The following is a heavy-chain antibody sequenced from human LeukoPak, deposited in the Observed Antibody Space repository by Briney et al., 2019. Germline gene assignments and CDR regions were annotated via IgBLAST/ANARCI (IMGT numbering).Heavy chain of an antibody. CDR2: IYYSGST. CDR1: GGSISSYY. Sequence: SETLSLTCTVSGGSISSYYWSWIRQPPGKGLEWIGYIYYSGSTNYNPSLKSRVTISVDTSKNQFSLKLSSVTAADTAVYYCARGVPAAPYYFDYWGQGTLVTVSS. J-gene: IGHJ4*02. CDR3: ARGVPAAPYYFDY. D-gene: IGHD2-2*01. V-gene: IGHV4-59*01.